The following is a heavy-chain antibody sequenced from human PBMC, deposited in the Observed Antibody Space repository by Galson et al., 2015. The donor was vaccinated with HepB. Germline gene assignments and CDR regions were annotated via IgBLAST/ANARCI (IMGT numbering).Heavy chain of an antibody. CDR1: GGPITNRA. D-gene: IGHD5-24*01. V-gene: IGHV1-69*06. J-gene: IGHJ4*02. Sequence: SVKVSCKASGGPITNRAIAWVRQAPGQGLEWMGGIIPIFGSANYAQKFQGRLTITADKSTSTADKSTSTAYMELSSLRSEDTAVYYRARDRLGSGWLPFDYWGQGTLVSVSS. CDR3: ARDRLGSGWLPFDY. CDR2: IIPIFGSA.